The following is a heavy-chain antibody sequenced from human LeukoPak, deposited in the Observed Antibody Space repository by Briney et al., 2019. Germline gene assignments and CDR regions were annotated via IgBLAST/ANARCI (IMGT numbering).Heavy chain of an antibody. D-gene: IGHD3-22*01. CDR1: GGSFSGYY. Sequence: SETLSLTCAVYGGSFSGYYWSWIRQAPGKGLEWIGSIYYSGTTHYNSSLKSRVTVSADTSKNQFSLKVNSLTAADTALYYCARRPYHYDIIGPVWGQGTMVIVSS. J-gene: IGHJ3*01. V-gene: IGHV4-34*01. CDR3: ARRPYHYDIIGPV. CDR2: IYYSGTT.